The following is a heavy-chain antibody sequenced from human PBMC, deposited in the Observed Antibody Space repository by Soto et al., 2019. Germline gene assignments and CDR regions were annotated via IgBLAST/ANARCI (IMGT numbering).Heavy chain of an antibody. CDR1: RFFFSSRW. D-gene: IGHD3-10*01. J-gene: IGHJ5*02. Sequence: LXLSCAAARFFFSSRWRICFRKATGNGREWVASIKQDGSETYYLDSVKGRLTFSRNNAKNSLHLQMSNLRAEDTAVYYCARGPEGFHPLSNNWFDPWGQGTPVTVSS. V-gene: IGHV3-7*01. CDR3: ARGPEGFHPLSNNWFDP. CDR2: IKQDGSET.